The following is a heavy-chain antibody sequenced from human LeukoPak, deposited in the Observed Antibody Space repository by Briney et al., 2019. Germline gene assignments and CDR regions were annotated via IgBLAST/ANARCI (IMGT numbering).Heavy chain of an antibody. J-gene: IGHJ4*02. Sequence: SETLSLTCTVSGCAISRGGYYWIWIRQHPGKGLEGIGYIYDSGSNYYHPSLKSRVTISVDTSKNQFSLKLSSVTAADTAVYSWARGLKWIQLWSYFDYWGQGTLVTVSS. D-gene: IGHD5-18*01. V-gene: IGHV4-31*03. CDR2: IYDSGSN. CDR1: GCAISRGGYY. CDR3: ARGLKWIQLWSYFDY.